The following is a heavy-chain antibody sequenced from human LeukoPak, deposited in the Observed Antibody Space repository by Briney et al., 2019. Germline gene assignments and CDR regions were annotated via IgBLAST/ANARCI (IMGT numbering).Heavy chain of an antibody. Sequence: ASVKVSCKASGYIFTDYYIHWVRQAPGQGLEWMGIINPSGGSTSYAQKFQGRVTMTRDTSTSTVYMEPSSLRSEDTAVYYCARDSSGYYYRFDYWGQGTLVTVSS. CDR1: GYIFTDYY. CDR2: INPSGGST. CDR3: ARDSSGYYYRFDY. J-gene: IGHJ4*02. V-gene: IGHV1-46*03. D-gene: IGHD3-22*01.